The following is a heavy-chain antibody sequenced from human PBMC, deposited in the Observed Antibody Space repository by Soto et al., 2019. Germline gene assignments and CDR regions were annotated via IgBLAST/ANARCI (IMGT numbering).Heavy chain of an antibody. J-gene: IGHJ3*02. Sequence: SVHVSCKASCGTFSDYTMSWLRQAPGRGLEWMGGIIPMIGATNNAQKLKGRLTITADKSTGTVYMELNSLRSDDTAVYYCARYWSAGTLYGAFDIWGQGTEVTVS. V-gene: IGHV1-69*06. D-gene: IGHD2-15*01. CDR1: CGTFSDYT. CDR3: ARYWSAGTLYGAFDI. CDR2: IIPMIGAT.